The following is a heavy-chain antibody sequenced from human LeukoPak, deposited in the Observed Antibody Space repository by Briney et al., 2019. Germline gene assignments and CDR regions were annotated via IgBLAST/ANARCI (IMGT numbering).Heavy chain of an antibody. V-gene: IGHV4-39*01. CDR3: ARHSGYFDY. Sequence: TSETLSLTCTVSGGTISSSSYYWGWIRQPPGSGLEWIGSIYYSGSTYYNPSLKSRVTISVDTSKNQFSLKLSSVTAADTAVYYCARHSGYFDYWGQGTLVTVSS. J-gene: IGHJ4*02. CDR2: IYYSGST. CDR1: GGTISSSSYY. D-gene: IGHD1-26*01.